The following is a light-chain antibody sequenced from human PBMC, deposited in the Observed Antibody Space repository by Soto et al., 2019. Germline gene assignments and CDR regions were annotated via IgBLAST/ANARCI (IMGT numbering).Light chain of an antibody. Sequence: EIVLTQSPGTLSLSPGESATLSCRASQSVSRSFLASYQHKVGQPPRPPIYGASSRATGIPDRFRGSGSGTDFTLTISRLEPEDLALYYCQQYGSSPRTFGQGTQLEIK. CDR3: QQYGSSPRT. V-gene: IGKV3-20*01. CDR2: GAS. J-gene: IGKJ5*01. CDR1: QSVSRSF.